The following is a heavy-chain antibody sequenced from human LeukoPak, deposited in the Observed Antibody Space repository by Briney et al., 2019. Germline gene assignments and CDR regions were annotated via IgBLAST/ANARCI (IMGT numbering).Heavy chain of an antibody. D-gene: IGHD3-22*01. V-gene: IGHV3-30*18. CDR2: ISYDGSNK. J-gene: IGHJ3*02. CDR3: AKASYYDSSGYYRPDGAFDI. Sequence: GGSLRLSCAASGFTFSSYGMHWVRQAPGKGLEWAAVISYDGSNKYYADSVKGRFTISRDNSKNTLYLQMNSLRAEDTAVYYCAKASYYDSSGYYRPDGAFDIWGQGTMVTVSS. CDR1: GFTFSSYG.